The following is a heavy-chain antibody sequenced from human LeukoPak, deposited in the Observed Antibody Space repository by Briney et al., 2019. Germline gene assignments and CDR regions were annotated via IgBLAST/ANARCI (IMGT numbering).Heavy chain of an antibody. J-gene: IGHJ4*02. CDR1: GGSIRSYY. CDR2: IYYSGST. CDR3: ARTGSTVTMLYPFDH. D-gene: IGHD4-17*01. V-gene: IGHV4-59*01. Sequence: SETLSLTCTVSGGSIRSYYWSWIRRPPGKGLEWIGCIYYSGSTNYNPSLKSRVSISVDTSKNQFSLKLSSVTAADTAVYYCARTGSTVTMLYPFDHWGQGTLVTVSS.